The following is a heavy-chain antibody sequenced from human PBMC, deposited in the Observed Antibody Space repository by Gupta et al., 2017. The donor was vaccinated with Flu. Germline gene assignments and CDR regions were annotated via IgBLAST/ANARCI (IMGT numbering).Heavy chain of an antibody. D-gene: IGHD3-9*01. CDR2: ISSSGSTI. J-gene: IGHJ4*02. Sequence: GLEWVSYISSSGSTIYYADSVKGRFTISRDNAKNSLYLQMNSLRAEDTAVYYCASYSRAYYDILTGYYHPGYWGQGTLVTVSS. V-gene: IGHV3-48*03. CDR3: ASYSRAYYDILTGYYHPGY.